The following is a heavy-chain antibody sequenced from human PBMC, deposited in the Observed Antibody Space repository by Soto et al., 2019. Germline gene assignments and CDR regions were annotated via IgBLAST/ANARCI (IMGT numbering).Heavy chain of an antibody. V-gene: IGHV4-4*02. D-gene: IGHD3-3*01. CDR1: GGSISSSNW. J-gene: IGHJ6*02. CDR2: IYHSGST. CDR3: ARDGQEGYDFWSGLDV. Sequence: SETLSLTCAVSGGSISSSNWWSWVRQPPGKGLEWIGEIYHSGSTNYNPSLKSRVTISVDKSKNQFSLKLSSVTAADTAVYYCARDGQEGYDFWSGLDVWGQGTTVTVSS.